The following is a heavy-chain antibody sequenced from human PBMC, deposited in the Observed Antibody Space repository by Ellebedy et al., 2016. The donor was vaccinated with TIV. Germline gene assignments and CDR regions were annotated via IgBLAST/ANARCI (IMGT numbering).Heavy chain of an antibody. D-gene: IGHD2-15*01. CDR1: GFTFSNYV. Sequence: PGGSLRLSCAASGFTFSNYVMSWVRQAPGKGLDWVSSISGGVGNTYYADSVKGRFTISRDNSKNTLYLQMNSLRAEDTAVYYCAKGCGGSCYWEAYWGQGTLVTVSS. J-gene: IGHJ4*02. CDR3: AKGCGGSCYWEAY. CDR2: ISGGVGNT. V-gene: IGHV3-23*01.